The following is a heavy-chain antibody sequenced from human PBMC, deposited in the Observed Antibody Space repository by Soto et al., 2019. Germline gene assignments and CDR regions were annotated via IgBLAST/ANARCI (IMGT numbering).Heavy chain of an antibody. J-gene: IGHJ4*02. CDR1: GGSISSGGYY. CDR2: IYYSGST. V-gene: IGHV4-31*03. CDR3: ARLYYYGSGSPSKDDY. Sequence: LSLTCTVSGGSISSGGYYWSWIRQHPGKGLEWIGYIYYSGSTYYNPSLKSRVTISVDTSKNQFSLKLSSVTAADTAVYYCARLYYYGSGSPSKDDYWGQGTLVT. D-gene: IGHD3-10*01.